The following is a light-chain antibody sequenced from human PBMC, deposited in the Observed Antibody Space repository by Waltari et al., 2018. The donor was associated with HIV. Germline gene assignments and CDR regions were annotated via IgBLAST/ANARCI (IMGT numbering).Light chain of an antibody. V-gene: IGLV2-23*02. Sequence: QSALTQPASVSGSPGQSITISCTGTSSDVGSYNLFAWYQQHPGKAPKLIIYEVTKRPSGVYNRFSGSKYGNTASLTISGLQPEDESDYYCCSYAGSSTHVIFGGGTKLTVL. CDR1: SSDVGSYNL. CDR3: CSYAGSSTHVI. J-gene: IGLJ2*01. CDR2: EVT.